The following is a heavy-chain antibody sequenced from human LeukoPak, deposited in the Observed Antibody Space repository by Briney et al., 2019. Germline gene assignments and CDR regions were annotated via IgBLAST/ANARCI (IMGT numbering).Heavy chain of an antibody. J-gene: IGHJ4*02. D-gene: IGHD3-10*01. V-gene: IGHV4-31*03. Sequence: TSETLSLTCTVSADSLSSGGHYWAWIRQFPGKGLESIGFIHHSGRSRHNPSLKDRVAISVDTSRKQFALKLSSVTAADTAMYYCARGGNRFGGFYFDYWGQGIQVIISS. CDR2: IHHSGRS. CDR3: ARGGNRFGGFYFDY. CDR1: ADSLSSGGHY.